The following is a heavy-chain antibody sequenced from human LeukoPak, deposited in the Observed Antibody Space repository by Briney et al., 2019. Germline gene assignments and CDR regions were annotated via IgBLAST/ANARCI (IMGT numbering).Heavy chain of an antibody. J-gene: IGHJ6*02. CDR3: ARGNASWYYYYYGMDV. V-gene: IGHV4-59*01. CDR2: IYYSGST. CDR1: GGSISSYY. D-gene: IGHD2-15*01. Sequence: ASETLSLTCTVSGGSISSYYWSWIRQPPGKGLEWIGYIYYSGSTNYNPSLKSRVTISVDTSKNQFSLKLSSVTAADTAVYYCARGNASWYYYYYGMDVWGQGTTVTVSS.